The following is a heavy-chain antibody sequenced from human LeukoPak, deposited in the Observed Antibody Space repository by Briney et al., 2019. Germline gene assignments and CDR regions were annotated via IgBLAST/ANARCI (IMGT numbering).Heavy chain of an antibody. V-gene: IGHV3-48*03. D-gene: IGHD6-19*01. CDR2: ISSSGSTI. CDR1: GFTFSSYE. CDR3: ARGAGSSGWSLENWFDP. J-gene: IGHJ5*02. Sequence: PGGSLRLSCAASGFTFSSYEMNWVRQAPGKGLEWVSYISSSGSTIYYADSVKGRFTISRDNAKNSLYPQMNSLRAEDTAVHYCARGAGSSGWSLENWFDPWGQGTLVTVSS.